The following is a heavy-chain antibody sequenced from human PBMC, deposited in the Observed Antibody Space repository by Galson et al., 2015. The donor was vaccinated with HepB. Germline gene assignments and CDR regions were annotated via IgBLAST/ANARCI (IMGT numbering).Heavy chain of an antibody. J-gene: IGHJ6*02. CDR3: ARDSSSWYVYDYYYNYGMDV. CDR1: GFIFSSYG. V-gene: IGHV3-33*01. CDR2: IWYDGSNQ. Sequence: SLRLSCAASGFIFSSYGMHWVRQAPGKGLEWVAVIWYDGSNQYYADSVKGRFTISRDNSINTLYLQMNSLRVEDTAVYYCARDSSSWYVYDYYYNYGMDVWGQGTTVTVSS. D-gene: IGHD6-13*01.